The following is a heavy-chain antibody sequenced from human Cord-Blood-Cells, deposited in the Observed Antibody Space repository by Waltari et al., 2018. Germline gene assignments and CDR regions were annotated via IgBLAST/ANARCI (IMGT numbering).Heavy chain of an antibody. CDR3: ARLDDYGDYYYYGMDV. D-gene: IGHD4-17*01. V-gene: IGHV4-38-2*01. J-gene: IGHJ6*02. CDR2: SHHSGST. CDR1: GYSISSGYY. Sequence: QVQLQESGPGLVKPSETLSLTCAVSGYSISSGYYWGWIRQPPGKGLEWIGSSHHSGSTYYNPSLKSRVTISVDTSKNQFSLKLSSVTAADTAVYYCARLDDYGDYYYYGMDVWGQGTTVTVSS.